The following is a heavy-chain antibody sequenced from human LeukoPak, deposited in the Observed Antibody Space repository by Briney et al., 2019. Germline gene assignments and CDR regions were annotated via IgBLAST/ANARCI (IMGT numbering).Heavy chain of an antibody. CDR2: IYYSGST. D-gene: IGHD3-16*01. CDR3: AREFMITFGGVIAHYYYYMDV. CDR1: GGSISSSSYY. Sequence: PSETLSLTCTVSGGSISSSSYYWSWIRQPPGKGLEWIGYIYYSGSTNYNPSLKSRVTISVDTSKNQFSLKLSSVTAADTAVYYCAREFMITFGGVIAHYYYYMDVWGKGTTVTVSS. V-gene: IGHV4-61*01. J-gene: IGHJ6*03.